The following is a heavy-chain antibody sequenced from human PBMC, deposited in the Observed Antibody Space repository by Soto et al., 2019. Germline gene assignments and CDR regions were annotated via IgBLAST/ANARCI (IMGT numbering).Heavy chain of an antibody. CDR3: ARSWPEGYYYYYGMDV. J-gene: IGHJ6*02. V-gene: IGHV1-69*13. CDR2: IIPIFGTA. CDR1: GGTFSSYA. D-gene: IGHD5-12*01. Sequence: SVKVSCKASGGTFSSYAISWVRQAPGQGLEWMGGIIPIFGTANYAQKFQGRVTITADESTSTAYMELSSLRSEDTAVYYCARSWPEGYYYYYGMDVWGQGTTVTVSS.